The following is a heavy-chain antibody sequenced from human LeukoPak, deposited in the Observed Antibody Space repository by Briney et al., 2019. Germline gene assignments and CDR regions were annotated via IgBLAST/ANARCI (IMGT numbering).Heavy chain of an antibody. J-gene: IGHJ6*03. D-gene: IGHD3-22*01. CDR2: IYSGGST. Sequence: PGGSLRLSCAASGFTVSSNYMTWVRQAPGKGLEGVSVIYSGGSTYYADSVKGRFTISRDNSKNTLYLQMNSLRAEDTAVYYCARDHYYDSNGYGFCCMDVWGKGTTVTVSS. CDR3: ARDHYYDSNGYGFCCMDV. V-gene: IGHV3-53*01. CDR1: GFTVSSNY.